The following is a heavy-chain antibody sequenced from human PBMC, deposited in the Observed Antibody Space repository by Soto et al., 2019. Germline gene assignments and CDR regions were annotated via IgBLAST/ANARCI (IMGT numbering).Heavy chain of an antibody. CDR3: ASGIQLWLRRINNGYSG. D-gene: IGHD5-18*01. CDR1: GGTFSTYA. Sequence: QVQLVQSGAEVKKPESSVKVSCKAPGGTFSTYAISWVRQAPGQGLEWMGGIIPMFGTANYAQRFQDRVTITADESTTTVYMELGSLSSEDTAVYFCASGIQLWLRRINNGYSGWGQGTLVTVSS. CDR2: IIPMFGTA. V-gene: IGHV1-69*12. J-gene: IGHJ4*02.